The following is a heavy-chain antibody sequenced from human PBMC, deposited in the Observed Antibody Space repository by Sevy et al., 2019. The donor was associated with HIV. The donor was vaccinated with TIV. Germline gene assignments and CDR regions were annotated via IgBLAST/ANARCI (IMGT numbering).Heavy chain of an antibody. J-gene: IGHJ4*02. CDR2: IKPDGSDK. Sequence: GGSLRLSCAASGFIFSNSWMGWVRQAPGRGLECVDAIKPDGSDKYYVDSVKGRFIVSRANAKNSLFLKMNSLRDEDTAVYFCGRGGGGHWGQGALVTVSS. CDR3: GRGGGGH. V-gene: IGHV3-7*04. CDR1: GFIFSNSW. D-gene: IGHD3-16*01.